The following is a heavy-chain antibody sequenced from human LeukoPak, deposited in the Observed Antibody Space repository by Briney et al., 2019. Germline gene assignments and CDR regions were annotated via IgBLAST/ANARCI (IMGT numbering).Heavy chain of an antibody. V-gene: IGHV3-66*01. CDR2: IYSGGST. CDR1: EFSVGSNY. D-gene: IGHD1-26*01. J-gene: IGHJ4*02. CDR3: ARDWSGSYFLDY. Sequence: GGSLRLSCAASEFSVGSNYMTWVRQAPGKGLEWVSLIYSGGSTYYADSVKGRFTISRDNAKNSLYLQMNSLRAEDTAVYYCARDWSGSYFLDYWGQGTLVTVSS.